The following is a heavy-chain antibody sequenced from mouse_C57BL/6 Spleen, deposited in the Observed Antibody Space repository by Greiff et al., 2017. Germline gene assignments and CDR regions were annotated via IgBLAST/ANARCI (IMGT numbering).Heavy chain of an antibody. V-gene: IGHV1-55*01. CDR2: IYPGSGST. CDR3: AYDYGRGYYFDY. D-gene: IGHD2-4*01. J-gene: IGHJ2*01. CDR1: GYTFTSYW. Sequence: VKLQQPGAELVKPGASVKMSCKASGYTFTSYWITWVKQRPGQGLEWIGDIYPGSGSTNYNEKFKSKATLTVDTSSSTAYMQLSSLTSEDSAVYYCAYDYGRGYYFDYWGQGTTLTVSS.